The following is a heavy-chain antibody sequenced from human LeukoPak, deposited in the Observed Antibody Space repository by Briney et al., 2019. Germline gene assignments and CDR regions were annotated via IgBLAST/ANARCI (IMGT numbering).Heavy chain of an antibody. J-gene: IGHJ4*02. CDR1: GFTFSSYA. Sequence: GGSLRLSCAASGFTFSSYAMHWVRQAPGKGLEWVAVISYDGSNKYYADSVKGRFTISRDNSKNTLYLQMNSLRAEDTAVYYCARDLTRPARPIYWGQGTLVTVSS. CDR3: ARDLTRPARPIY. CDR2: ISYDGSNK. D-gene: IGHD6-6*01. V-gene: IGHV3-30-3*01.